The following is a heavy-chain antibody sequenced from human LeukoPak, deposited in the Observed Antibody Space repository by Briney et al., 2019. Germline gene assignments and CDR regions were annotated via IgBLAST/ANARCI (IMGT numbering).Heavy chain of an antibody. CDR1: GFTFSSYG. Sequence: GGSLRLSCAASGFTFSSYGMSWVRQAPGKGPEWVSAISGSGGSTYYADSVKGRFTISRDNSKNTLYLQMNSLRAEDTAVYYCAKCSLLWSGEPRWDYWGQGTLVTVSS. V-gene: IGHV3-23*01. D-gene: IGHD3-10*01. J-gene: IGHJ4*02. CDR2: ISGSGGST. CDR3: AKCSLLWSGEPRWDY.